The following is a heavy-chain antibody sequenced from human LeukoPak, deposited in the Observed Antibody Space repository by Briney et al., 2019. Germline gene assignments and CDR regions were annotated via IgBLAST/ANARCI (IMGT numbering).Heavy chain of an antibody. CDR2: ISNTATTI. D-gene: IGHD2-15*01. CDR3: ARDTQWSYFDY. J-gene: IGHJ4*02. V-gene: IGHV3-48*03. CDR1: GFSFSSYV. Sequence: GGSLRLSCAASGFSFSSYVMNWVRQAPGKGLEWISYISNTATTIDYADSVKGRFTISRDNAKNSLYLQMKSLRAEDTAVYYCARDTQWSYFDYWGQGTLVTVSS.